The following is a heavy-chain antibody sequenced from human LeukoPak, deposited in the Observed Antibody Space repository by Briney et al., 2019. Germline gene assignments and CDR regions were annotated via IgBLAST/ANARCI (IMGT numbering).Heavy chain of an antibody. CDR2: IKQGGSER. D-gene: IGHD7-27*01. J-gene: IGHJ3*02. CDR3: ARAKLGGTFFDI. Sequence: GGSLRLSCAASGFTFSSYWMTWVRQAPGKGLEWVANIKQGGSERYYVDSVKGRFTISRDNAKNSLYLQMNSLRAENTAVYYCARAKLGGTFFDIWGQGTMITVSS. CDR1: GFTFSSYW. V-gene: IGHV3-7*04.